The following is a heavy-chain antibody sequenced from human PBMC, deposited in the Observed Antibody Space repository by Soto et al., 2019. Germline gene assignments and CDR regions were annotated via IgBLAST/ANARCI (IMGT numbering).Heavy chain of an antibody. J-gene: IGHJ5*02. CDR3: ARAGCSSTSCYAEEYNWFDP. D-gene: IGHD2-2*01. Sequence: LSLTCAVYGGSFSGYYWSWIRQPPGKGLEWIGEINHSGSTNYNPSLKSRVTISVDTSKNQFSLKLSSVTAADTAVYYCARAGCSSTSCYAEEYNWFDPWGQGTLVTVSS. CDR2: INHSGST. V-gene: IGHV4-34*01. CDR1: GGSFSGYY.